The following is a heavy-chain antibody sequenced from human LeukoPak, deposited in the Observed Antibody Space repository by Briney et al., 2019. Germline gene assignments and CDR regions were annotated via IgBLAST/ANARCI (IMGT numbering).Heavy chain of an antibody. CDR2: IYYSGST. V-gene: IGHV4-59*08. CDR1: GGSISSYY. J-gene: IGHJ4*02. D-gene: IGHD6-19*01. Sequence: SETLSLTCTVSGGSISSYYWSWIRQPPGKGLEWIGSIYYSGSTNQNPSLKSRVTISVDTSKNQFSLKQSSATAAYTAVYYCARHGSSGWYYFDYWGQGTLVTVSS. CDR3: ARHGSSGWYYFDY.